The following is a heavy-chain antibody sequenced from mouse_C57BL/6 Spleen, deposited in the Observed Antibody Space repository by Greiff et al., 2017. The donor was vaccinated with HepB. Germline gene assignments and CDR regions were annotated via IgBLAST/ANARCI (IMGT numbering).Heavy chain of an antibody. J-gene: IGHJ2*01. CDR3: ARGGYYYGSSFGY. D-gene: IGHD1-1*01. CDR2: IYPGDGDT. V-gene: IGHV1-80*01. CDR1: GYAFSSYW. Sequence: VQLQQSGAELVKPGASVKISCKASGYAFSSYWMNWVKQRPGKGLEWIGQIYPGDGDTNYNGKFKGKATLTADKSSSTAYMQLSSLTSEDSAVYFCARGGYYYGSSFGYWGKGTTLTVAS.